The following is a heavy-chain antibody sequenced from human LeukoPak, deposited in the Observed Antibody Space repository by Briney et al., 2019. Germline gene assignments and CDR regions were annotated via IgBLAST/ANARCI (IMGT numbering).Heavy chain of an antibody. CDR3: ASLRRFVWATPSDY. J-gene: IGHJ4*02. D-gene: IGHD5-12*01. V-gene: IGHV3-30-3*01. CDR2: ISYDGSNK. CDR1: GFTFSSYA. Sequence: PGGSLRLSCAASGFTFSSYAMHWVRQAPGKGLEWAAVISYDGSNKYYADSVKGRFTISRDNSKNTLYLQMNSLRAEDTAVYYCASLRRFVWATPSDYWGQGTLVTVSS.